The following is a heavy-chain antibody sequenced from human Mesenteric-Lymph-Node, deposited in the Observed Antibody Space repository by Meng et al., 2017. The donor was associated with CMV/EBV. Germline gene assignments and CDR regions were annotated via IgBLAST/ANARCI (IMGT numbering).Heavy chain of an antibody. CDR1: GYTFTGYY. CDR2: INPNSGGT. V-gene: IGHV1-2*02. Sequence: ASVKVSCKGSGYTFTGYYMHWVRQAPGQGLEWMGWINPNSGGTNYAQKFQGRVTMTRDTSISTAYMELSRLRSDDTAVYYCARGSIAAAGRGRLGYWGQGTLVTVSS. D-gene: IGHD6-13*01. J-gene: IGHJ4*02. CDR3: ARGSIAAAGRGRLGY.